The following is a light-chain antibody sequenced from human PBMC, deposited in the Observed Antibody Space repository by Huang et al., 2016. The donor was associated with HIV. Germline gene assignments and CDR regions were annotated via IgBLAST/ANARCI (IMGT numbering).Light chain of an antibody. J-gene: IGKJ1*01. CDR1: QDIKNY. CDR2: AAS. CDR3: QRYDSVPRT. V-gene: IGKV1-27*01. Sequence: DIQMTQYPSSLSASVGDRVTITCRASQDIKNYLAWYQQKAGQVPKLLIYAASSLQSGVPSRFSGRGSGTDFTLSIISLQPEDVAIYYCQRYDSVPRTFGQGPKVDIK.